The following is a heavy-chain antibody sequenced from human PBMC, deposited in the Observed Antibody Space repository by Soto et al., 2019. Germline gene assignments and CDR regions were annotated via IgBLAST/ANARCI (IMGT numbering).Heavy chain of an antibody. V-gene: IGHV4-30-2*01. CDR1: GGSISSGGYS. Sequence: SETLSLTCAVSGGSISSGGYSWSWIRQPPGKGLEWIGYTYHSGSTYYNPSLKSRVTISVDRSKNQFSLKLSSVTAADTAVYYCARGAAAGYYFDYWGQGTLVTVSS. CDR2: TYHSGST. CDR3: ARGAAAGYYFDY. J-gene: IGHJ4*02. D-gene: IGHD6-13*01.